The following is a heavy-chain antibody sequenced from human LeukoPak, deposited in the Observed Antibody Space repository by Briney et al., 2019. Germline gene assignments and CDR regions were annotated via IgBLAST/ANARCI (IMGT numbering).Heavy chain of an antibody. V-gene: IGHV5-51*01. J-gene: IGHJ4*02. CDR3: ARQGPNYGRYFDY. Sequence: GESLKISCKGSGYSYTSYWIGWVRQMPGKGLEWMGIIYPGDSDTRYSPSFQGQVTISADKSISTAYLQWSSLKASDTAMYYCARQGPNYGRYFDYWGQGTLVTVSS. CDR1: GYSYTSYW. CDR2: IYPGDSDT. D-gene: IGHD1-7*01.